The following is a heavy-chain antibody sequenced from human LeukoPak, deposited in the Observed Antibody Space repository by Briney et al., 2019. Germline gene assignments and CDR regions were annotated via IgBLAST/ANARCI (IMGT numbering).Heavy chain of an antibody. CDR3: ARGYSSGADWFDP. J-gene: IGHJ5*02. CDR1: SGSFSGYY. D-gene: IGHD6-19*01. CDR2: INHSGST. Sequence: SETLSLTCAVYSGSFSGYYWSWIRQSPGKGLEWIGEINHSGSTNYNPSLKSRVTISVDTSKNQFSLKLNSMTAADTAVYYCARGYSSGADWFDPWGQGTLVTVPS. V-gene: IGHV4-34*01.